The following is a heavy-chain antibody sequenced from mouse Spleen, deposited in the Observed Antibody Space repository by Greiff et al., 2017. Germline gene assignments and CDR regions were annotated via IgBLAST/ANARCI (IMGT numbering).Heavy chain of an antibody. V-gene: IGHV1-64*01. CDR2: IHPNSGST. CDR1: GYTFTSYW. Sequence: VQLQQPGAELVKPGASVKLSCKASGYTFTSYWMHWVKQRPGQGLEWIGMIHPNSGSTNYNEKFKSKATLTVDKSSSTAYMQLSSLTSEDSAVYYCARDYGLSWFAYWGQGTLVTVSA. CDR3: ARDYGLSWFAY. D-gene: IGHD1-2*01. J-gene: IGHJ3*01.